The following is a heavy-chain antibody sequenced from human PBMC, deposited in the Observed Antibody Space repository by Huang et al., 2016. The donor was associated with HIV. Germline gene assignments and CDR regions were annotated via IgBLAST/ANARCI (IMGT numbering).Heavy chain of an antibody. CDR2: ISPILNTV. J-gene: IGHJ4*02. CDR1: GGTFTRNA. V-gene: IGHV1-69*09. CDR3: ARSGGVGDLYDSDGHYYVSSPGDY. D-gene: IGHD3-22*01. Sequence: QVQLVQSGAEVKKPGSSVKVSCKASGGTFTRNAISWVRQAPGQGLEWMRIISPILNTVYYAQTFRGRVTITADQSSRIAYRELSSLRSEDTALYFCARSGGVGDLYDSDGHYYVSSPGDYWGQGTLIIVSS.